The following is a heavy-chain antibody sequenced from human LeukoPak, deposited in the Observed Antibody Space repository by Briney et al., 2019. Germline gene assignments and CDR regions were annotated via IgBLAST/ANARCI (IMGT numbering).Heavy chain of an antibody. CDR2: INHSGST. CDR1: GGSFSGYY. D-gene: IGHD1-1*01. CDR3: TITTGTTLGLMDY. J-gene: IGHJ4*02. V-gene: IGHV4-34*01. Sequence: SQTLSLTCAVYGGSFSGYYWRWIRQPPGKGLEWIGEINHSGSTNYNPSLKSRVTISVDTSKNQLSLKMSSVTAADTAVYYCTITTGTTLGLMDYWGQGTLVTVSS.